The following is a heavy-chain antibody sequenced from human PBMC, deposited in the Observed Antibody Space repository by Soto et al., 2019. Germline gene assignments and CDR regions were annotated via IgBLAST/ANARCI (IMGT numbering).Heavy chain of an antibody. CDR1: GGTFSSYT. V-gene: IGHV1-69*02. CDR2: IIPILGIA. Sequence: QVQLVQSGAEVKKPGSSVKVSCKASGGTFSSYTISWVRQAPGQGLEWMGRIIPILGIANYAQKFQGRVTITADKSTSTACMELSSLRSEDTAVYYCARRGGDCSSTSCYDAYWGQGTLVTVSS. D-gene: IGHD2-2*01. CDR3: ARRGGDCSSTSCYDAY. J-gene: IGHJ4*02.